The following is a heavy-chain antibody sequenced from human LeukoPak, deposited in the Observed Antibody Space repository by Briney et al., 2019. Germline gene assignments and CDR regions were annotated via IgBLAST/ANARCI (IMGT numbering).Heavy chain of an antibody. CDR2: IYTSGST. Sequence: SETLSLTCTVSGGSISSYYWSWIRQPAGKGLEWIGRIYTSGSTNYNPSLKSRVTMSVDTSKNQFSLKLSSVTAADTAVYYCARGMGRAAARPLDDAFDIWGQGTMVTVSS. D-gene: IGHD6-13*01. CDR3: ARGMGRAAARPLDDAFDI. CDR1: GGSISSYY. V-gene: IGHV4-4*07. J-gene: IGHJ3*02.